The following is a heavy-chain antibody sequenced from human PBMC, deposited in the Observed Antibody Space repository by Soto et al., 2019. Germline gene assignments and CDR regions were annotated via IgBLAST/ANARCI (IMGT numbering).Heavy chain of an antibody. CDR2: IMPVFSTP. V-gene: IGHV1-69*12. CDR3: ARDKDRQQLGGNYYYIMDV. D-gene: IGHD3-3*02. Sequence: QVQLVQSGAEVKKPGSSVKVSCKTSGGTFRTSAISWVRQAPGQGLEWMGGIMPVFSTPAYAQKFQGRVTITADESTGTAYMELSSPRSEDTAVYYCARDKDRQQLGGNYYYIMDVWGQGTTVTVSS. J-gene: IGHJ6*01. CDR1: GGTFRTSA.